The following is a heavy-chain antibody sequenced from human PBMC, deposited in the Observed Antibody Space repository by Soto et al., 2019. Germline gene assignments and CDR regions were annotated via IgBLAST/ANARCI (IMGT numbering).Heavy chain of an antibody. CDR2: IRNKAYGGTT. D-gene: IGHD5-12*01. J-gene: IGHJ4*02. CDR1: GFTFADYT. V-gene: IGHV3-49*03. CDR3: TRDGRYSGYPPPAF. Sequence: GGSLRLSCTASGFTFADYTLSWFRQAPGKGLEWLGFIRNKAYGGTTEYAASVKGRFSISRDDSKSIAYLQMNSLKTEDTAVYYCTRDGRYSGYPPPAFWGQGTLVTVSS.